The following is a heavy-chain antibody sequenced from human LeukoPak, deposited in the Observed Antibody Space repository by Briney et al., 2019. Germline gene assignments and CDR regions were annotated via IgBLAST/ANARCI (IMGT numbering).Heavy chain of an antibody. J-gene: IGHJ3*02. CDR3: ARDEGGWLQSLKVGRGAFDI. V-gene: IGHV4-4*08. CDR2: IHSIGTT. D-gene: IGHD5-24*01. CDR1: GGSISRNY. Sequence: PSETLSLTCTVSGGSISRNYWSWIRQTPGKGLEWIGYIHSIGTTNYNPSLESRLTISIDTSKNQFSLKLSSVTAADTAVYYCARDEGGWLQSLKVGRGAFDIWGQGTMVTVSS.